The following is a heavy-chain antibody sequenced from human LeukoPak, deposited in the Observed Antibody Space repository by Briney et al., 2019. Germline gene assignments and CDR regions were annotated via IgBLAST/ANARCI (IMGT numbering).Heavy chain of an antibody. Sequence: ASVKVSCKASGYTFTSYYMHCVRQAPGQGLEWMGIINPSGGRTSDAQKFAGRVTMNRDTSTRTVYMELSSLRSEDTAVYYCARDSITTTVTTRRWFDPWGQGTLVTVSS. CDR2: INPSGGRT. J-gene: IGHJ5*02. D-gene: IGHD4-17*01. CDR3: ARDSITTTVTTRRWFDP. V-gene: IGHV1-46*01. CDR1: GYTFTSYY.